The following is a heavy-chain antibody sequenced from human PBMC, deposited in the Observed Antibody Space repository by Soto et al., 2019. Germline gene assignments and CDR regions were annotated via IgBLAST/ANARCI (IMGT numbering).Heavy chain of an antibody. D-gene: IGHD2-2*01. CDR2: INHSGST. Sequence: QVQLQQWGAGLLKPSETLSLTCAVYGGSFSGYYWSWIRQPPGKGLEWIGEINHSGSTNYNPSLKSRVTISVDTSKNQFSLKLSSVTAADTAVYYCARDAKDIVVVPAARVNWFDPWGHGTLVTVSP. J-gene: IGHJ5*02. CDR3: ARDAKDIVVVPAARVNWFDP. CDR1: GGSFSGYY. V-gene: IGHV4-34*01.